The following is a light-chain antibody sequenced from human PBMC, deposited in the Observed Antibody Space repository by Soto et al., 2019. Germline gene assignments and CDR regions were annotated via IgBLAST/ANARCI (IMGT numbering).Light chain of an antibody. Sequence: DIQMTQSPYSLSASVGDRVTIACRASQTITNYLNWYQQKSGRAPRLLIFGASNLQTGVPPRFSGRGFGTNFTLTISSLQAEDFASYSCQQSYSTPLTFGPGTKVDI. J-gene: IGKJ3*01. CDR3: QQSYSTPLT. CDR1: QTITNY. CDR2: GAS. V-gene: IGKV1-39*01.